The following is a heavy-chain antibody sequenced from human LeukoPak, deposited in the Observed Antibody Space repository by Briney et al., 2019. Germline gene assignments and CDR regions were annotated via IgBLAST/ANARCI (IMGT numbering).Heavy chain of an antibody. CDR3: ARDQTYYVSSGYYYVTYLQH. J-gene: IGHJ1*01. CDR2: IYHSGST. CDR1: GGSISSSNW. Sequence: SGTLSLTCAVSGGSISSSNWWSWVRQPPGKGLEWIGEIYHSGSTTYNPSFKSRVTMSVDTSKNQFSLTLTSVTAADTAVYYCARDQTYYVSSGYYYVTYLQHWGQGILVTVSS. D-gene: IGHD3-22*01. V-gene: IGHV4-4*02.